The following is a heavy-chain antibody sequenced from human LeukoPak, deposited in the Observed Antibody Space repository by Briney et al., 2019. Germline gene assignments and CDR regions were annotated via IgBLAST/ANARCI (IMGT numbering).Heavy chain of an antibody. CDR1: GGSISSSSYY. Sequence: PSETLSLTCTVSGGSISSSSYYWGWIRQPPGKGLEWIGSIYYSGSTYYNPSLKSRVTISVDTSKNQFSLKLSSVTAADTAVYYCAREAYCGADCYSGFDYWGQGTLVTVSS. CDR2: IYYSGST. D-gene: IGHD2-21*02. CDR3: AREAYCGADCYSGFDY. V-gene: IGHV4-39*07. J-gene: IGHJ4*02.